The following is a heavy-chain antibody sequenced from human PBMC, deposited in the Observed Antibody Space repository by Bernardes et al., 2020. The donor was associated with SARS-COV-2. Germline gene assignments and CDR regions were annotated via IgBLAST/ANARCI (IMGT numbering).Heavy chain of an antibody. CDR1: GFTFSNFN. J-gene: IGHJ5*02. D-gene: IGHD3-3*01. CDR2: INSGTGYI. CDR3: ARGPSTGYYTNWFDP. V-gene: IGHV3-21*06. Sequence: GGSLRLSRAASGFTFSNFNMNWVRQAPGKGLEWVSSINSGTGYIYYADSVKGRFTISRDNAKNSLYLQMNSLRAEDTAIYYCARGPSTGYYTNWFDPWGQGTLVTVSS.